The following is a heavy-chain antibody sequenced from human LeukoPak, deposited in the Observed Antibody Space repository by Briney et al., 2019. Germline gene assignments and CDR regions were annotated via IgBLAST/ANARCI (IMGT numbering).Heavy chain of an antibody. CDR2: IYSGGST. V-gene: IGHV3-53*01. J-gene: IGHJ4*02. D-gene: IGHD5-12*01. Sequence: PGGSLRLSCAASGFTVSSNYMSWVRQALGKGLEWVSVIYSGGSTYYADSVKGRFTISRDNSKNTLYLQMNSPRAEDTAVYYCASYIVATTTYFDYWGQGTLVTVSS. CDR1: GFTVSSNY. CDR3: ASYIVATTTYFDY.